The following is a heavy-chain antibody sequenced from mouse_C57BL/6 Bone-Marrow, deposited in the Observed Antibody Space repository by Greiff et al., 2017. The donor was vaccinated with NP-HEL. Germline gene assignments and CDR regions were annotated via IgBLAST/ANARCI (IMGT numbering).Heavy chain of an antibody. V-gene: IGHV1-66*01. CDR1: GYSFTSYY. CDR2: IYPGSGNT. D-gene: IGHD1-1*02. Sequence: QVQLQQSGPELVKPGASVKISCKASGYSFTSYYIHWVKQRPGQGLEWIGWIYPGSGNTKYNEKFKGKATLTADTSSSTAYMQLSSLTSEDAAVYYCATMAEAYGGQGTLVTVSA. J-gene: IGHJ3*01. CDR3: ATMAEAY.